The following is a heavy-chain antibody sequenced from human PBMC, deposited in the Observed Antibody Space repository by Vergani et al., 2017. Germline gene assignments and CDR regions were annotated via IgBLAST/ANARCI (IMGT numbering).Heavy chain of an antibody. CDR3: AKANPLNSGYDYLYYYHSMDV. D-gene: IGHD5-12*01. J-gene: IGHJ6*02. V-gene: IGHV3-23*01. CDR2: ISGSGGRT. CDR1: GLTFNHYA. Sequence: EVQLLESGGDLVQPGGSLRLSCAASGLTFNHYAMNWVRQAPGKGLEWVSGISGSGGRTYYAGSVKGRFTISRDSSKNTLYLQMNSLSAGDTAVYYCAKANPLNSGYDYLYYYHSMDVWGQGTTVTVSS.